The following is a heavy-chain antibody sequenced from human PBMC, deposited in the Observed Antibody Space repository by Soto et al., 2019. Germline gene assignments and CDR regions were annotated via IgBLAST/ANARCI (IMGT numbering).Heavy chain of an antibody. Sequence: QITLKESGPTLVKPTQTLTLTCTFSGFSLSTNGVGVGWIRQPPGKALEWLALIYWDDDKLYSPSLKNRLTIXKXXSKNQVVLTMTNMDPVDTATYYCAHRLRGRGSQVYWGQGTLVTVSS. D-gene: IGHD1-26*01. J-gene: IGHJ4*02. CDR3: AHRLRGRGSQVY. CDR1: GFSLSTNGVG. V-gene: IGHV2-5*02. CDR2: IYWDDDK.